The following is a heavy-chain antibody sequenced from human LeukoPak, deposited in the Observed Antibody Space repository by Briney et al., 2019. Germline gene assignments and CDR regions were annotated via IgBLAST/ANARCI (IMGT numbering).Heavy chain of an antibody. V-gene: IGHV4-31*03. CDR1: GGSISSGGYY. CDR2: IYYSGST. J-gene: IGHJ4*02. Sequence: SQTLSLTCTVSGGSISSGGYYWSWIRQHPGKGLEWIGYIYYSGSTYYNPSLKSRVTISVDTSKNQFSLKLSSVTAADTAVYYCARDRVAAAGTYDYWGQGTLVTVSS. CDR3: ARDRVAAAGTYDY. D-gene: IGHD6-13*01.